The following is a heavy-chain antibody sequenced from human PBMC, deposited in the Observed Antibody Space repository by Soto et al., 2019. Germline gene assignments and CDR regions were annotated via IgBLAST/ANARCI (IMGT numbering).Heavy chain of an antibody. J-gene: IGHJ4*02. V-gene: IGHV4-31*03. CDR3: ARDPGNYGDFFDY. D-gene: IGHD4-17*01. CDR2: IYYSGST. CDR1: GGSISSGGYY. Sequence: SEILSLTCTVSGGSISSGGYYWSWIRQHPGKGLEWIGYIYYSGSTYYNPSLKSRVTISVDTSKNQFSLKLSSVTAADTAVYYCARDPGNYGDFFDYWGQGTLVTVSS.